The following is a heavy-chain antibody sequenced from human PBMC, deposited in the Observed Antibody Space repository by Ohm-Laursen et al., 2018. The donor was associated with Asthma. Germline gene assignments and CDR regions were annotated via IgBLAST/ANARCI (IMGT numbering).Heavy chain of an antibody. V-gene: IGHV3-30*18. Sequence: SLRLSCTASGFTFSSSGMHWVRQAPGKGLEWVAVISYDGSNKYYADSVKGRFTISRDNSKNTLYLQMNSLRAEDTTIYYCAKDSGYGNSFFDYWGQGALVTVSS. J-gene: IGHJ4*02. CDR3: AKDSGYGNSFFDY. CDR2: ISYDGSNK. D-gene: IGHD4-23*01. CDR1: GFTFSSSG.